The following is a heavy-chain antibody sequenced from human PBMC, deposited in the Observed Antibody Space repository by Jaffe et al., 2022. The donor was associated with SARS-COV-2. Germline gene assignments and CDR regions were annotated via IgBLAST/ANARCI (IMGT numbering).Heavy chain of an antibody. Sequence: QVHLVQSGAEVKKPGASVKVSCTASADTFNTYAIHWVRQAPGQRLEWMGWINAGNGNTKHSPKFQDRVTISRDTSASTAYMELYSLRSEDTAVYYCARGRLFYDSRGYYGDSYSFDSWGQGTLVTVSS. CDR3: ARGRLFYDSRGYYGDSYSFDS. CDR2: INAGNGNT. CDR1: ADTFNTYA. V-gene: IGHV1-3*01. D-gene: IGHD3-22*01. J-gene: IGHJ4*02.